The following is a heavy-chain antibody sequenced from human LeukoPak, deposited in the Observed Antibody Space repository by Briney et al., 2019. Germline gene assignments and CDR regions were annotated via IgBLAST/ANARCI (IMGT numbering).Heavy chain of an antibody. Sequence: SVRVSCKASGYTFTGYYIHWVRQAPGQGLEWMGWIYPYSGDTNYAQNFQGRVTMTRDTSISTAYMELSSLKSDDTAVYYCARDRNSGSSLDIWGQGTMLTVSS. V-gene: IGHV1-2*02. CDR2: IYPYSGDT. D-gene: IGHD6-6*01. CDR3: ARDRNSGSSLDI. J-gene: IGHJ3*02. CDR1: GYTFTGYY.